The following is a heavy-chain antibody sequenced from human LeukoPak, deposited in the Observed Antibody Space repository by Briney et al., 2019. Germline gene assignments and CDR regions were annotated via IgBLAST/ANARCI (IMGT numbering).Heavy chain of an antibody. CDR1: GGTFSSYA. Sequence: SVKVSCKASGGTFSSYAISWVRQAPGQGLEWMGGIIPIFGTANYAQKFQGRVTITTDESTSTAYMELSSLRSEDTAVYYCASQTGYSSSSGDYWGQGTLVTVSS. CDR3: ASQTGYSSSSGDY. J-gene: IGHJ4*02. D-gene: IGHD6-13*01. CDR2: IIPIFGTA. V-gene: IGHV1-69*05.